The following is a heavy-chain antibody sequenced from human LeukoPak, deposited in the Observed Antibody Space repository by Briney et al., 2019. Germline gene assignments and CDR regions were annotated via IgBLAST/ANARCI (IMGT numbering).Heavy chain of an antibody. Sequence: GGSLRLSCAASGSTFTNHGMHWVRQAPGKGLEWLAVIWYDGSNKYYADSVKGRFTISRDDSKNTLYLQMNSLGAEDTAVYYCGRDRSSRHLDYWGQGTLVIVSS. D-gene: IGHD6-6*01. CDR1: GSTFTNHG. J-gene: IGHJ4*02. V-gene: IGHV3-33*01. CDR3: GRDRSSRHLDY. CDR2: IWYDGSNK.